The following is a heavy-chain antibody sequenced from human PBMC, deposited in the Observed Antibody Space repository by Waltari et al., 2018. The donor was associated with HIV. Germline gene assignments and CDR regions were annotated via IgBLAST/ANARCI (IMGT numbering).Heavy chain of an antibody. CDR3: ASLAAAVYFDA. CDR1: GGSMSNSRYD. V-gene: IGHV4-61*02. D-gene: IGHD6-13*01. CDR2: LYTGGYS. Sequence: QVQLQESGPGLVKPSQTLSLTCSVSGGSMSNSRYDWSWIRPLAGQGRECVGRLYTGGYSNYNPSLKSRVTISIDTSKNQVSLKLSSVTAADTAIYYCASLAAAVYFDAWGQGTPLSVSS. J-gene: IGHJ4*02.